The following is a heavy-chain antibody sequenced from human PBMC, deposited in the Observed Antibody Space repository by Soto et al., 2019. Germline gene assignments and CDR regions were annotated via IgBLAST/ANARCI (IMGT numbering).Heavy chain of an antibody. J-gene: IGHJ6*02. CDR3: ARATLGYCSGGSCYHTETYYYYYGMDV. Sequence: SVKVSCKASGGTFSSYAISWVRQAPGQGLEWMGGIIPIFGTANYAQKFQGRVTITADKSTSTAYMELSSLRSEDTAVYYCARATLGYCSGGSCYHTETYYYYYGMDVWGQGTTVTVSS. V-gene: IGHV1-69*06. D-gene: IGHD2-15*01. CDR2: IIPIFGTA. CDR1: GGTFSSYA.